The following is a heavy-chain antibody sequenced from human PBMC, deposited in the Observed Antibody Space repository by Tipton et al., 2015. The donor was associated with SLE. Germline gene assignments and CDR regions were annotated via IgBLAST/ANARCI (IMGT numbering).Heavy chain of an antibody. CDR1: GGTFTNYA. V-gene: IGHV1-69*06. J-gene: IGHJ6*03. CDR3: SAASSPRDYYMDV. Sequence: QVQLVQSGAEVKKPGSSVRVSCKTSGGTFTNYAFNWVRQAPGQGLEWVGKIVPLFGTTDYAPNFQGRVTFTADKSTKTAYMEVSSLTSADSAVYYCSAASSPRDYYMDVWGKWTAVSVSS. CDR2: IVPLFGTT. D-gene: IGHD2-2*01.